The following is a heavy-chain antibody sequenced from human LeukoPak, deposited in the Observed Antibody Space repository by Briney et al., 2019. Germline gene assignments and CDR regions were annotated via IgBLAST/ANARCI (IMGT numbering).Heavy chain of an antibody. CDR2: VNWNGGST. Sequence: TGGSLRLSCAASGFTFDDYGMSWVRQAPGKGLEWFSGVNWNGGSTGYADSVKGRVTISRDNAKNSLYLQMNSLRAEDTVLYYCARNRTMVRGVIIRSAFDIWGQETMVTVSS. CDR1: GFTFDDYG. V-gene: IGHV3-20*04. CDR3: ARNRTMVRGVIIRSAFDI. D-gene: IGHD3-10*01. J-gene: IGHJ3*02.